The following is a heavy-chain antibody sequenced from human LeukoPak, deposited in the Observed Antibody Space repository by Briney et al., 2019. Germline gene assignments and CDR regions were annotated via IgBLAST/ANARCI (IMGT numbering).Heavy chain of an antibody. D-gene: IGHD3-3*01. Sequence: NSSETLSLTCTVSGGSISSYYWSWIRQPPGKGLEWIGYIYTSGSTNYNPSLKSRVTISVDTSKNQFSLKLSSVTAADTAVYYCARGLYYDFWSGYYAGFSHYYYYYMDVWGKGTTVTVSS. CDR1: GGSISSYY. CDR2: IYTSGST. CDR3: ARGLYYDFWSGYYAGFSHYYYYYMDV. J-gene: IGHJ6*03. V-gene: IGHV4-4*09.